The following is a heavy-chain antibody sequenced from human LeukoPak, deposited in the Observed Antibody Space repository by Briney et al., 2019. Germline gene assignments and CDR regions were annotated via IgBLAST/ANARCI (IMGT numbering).Heavy chain of an antibody. CDR1: GGTFSSYA. CDR2: ISAYNGNT. J-gene: IGHJ4*02. CDR3: ARDPYSSLNDY. D-gene: IGHD6-13*01. Sequence: AASVKVSCKASGGTFSSYAISWVRQAPGQWLEWMGWISAYNGNTNYAQKLQGRVTMTTDTSTSTAYMELRSLRSDDTAVYYCARDPYSSLNDYWGQGTLVTVSS. V-gene: IGHV1-18*01.